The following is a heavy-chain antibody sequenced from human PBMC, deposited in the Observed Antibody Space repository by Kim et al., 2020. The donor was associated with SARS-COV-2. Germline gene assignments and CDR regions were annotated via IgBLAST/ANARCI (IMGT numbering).Heavy chain of an antibody. CDR2: IKSKTDGGTT. CDR3: TTDQISYSGYSFDY. D-gene: IGHD5-12*01. J-gene: IGHJ4*02. V-gene: IGHV3-15*01. CDR1: GFTFSNAW. Sequence: GGSLRLSCAASGFTFSNAWMSWVRQAPGKGLEWVGRIKSKTDGGTTDYAAPVKGRFTISRDDSKNTLYLQMNSLKTEDTAVYYCTTDQISYSGYSFDYWGQGTLVTVSS.